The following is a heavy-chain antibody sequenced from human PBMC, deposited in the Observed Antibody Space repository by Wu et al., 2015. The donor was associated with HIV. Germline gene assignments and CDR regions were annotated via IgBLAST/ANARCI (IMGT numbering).Heavy chain of an antibody. CDR1: GVNFNDNG. D-gene: IGHD5-24*01. CDR2: ISAYNGNT. CDR3: ASGDGNNLNY. V-gene: IGHV1-18*04. Sequence: VQSGGEVKKPGTPVNVSCKASGVNFNDNGITWVRQAPGQGLEWIGWISAYNGNTNSAEKLQDRVTMTRDTFTSTAYMELRSLRSDDTAVYYCASGDGNNLNYWGQGTLVTVSS. J-gene: IGHJ4*02.